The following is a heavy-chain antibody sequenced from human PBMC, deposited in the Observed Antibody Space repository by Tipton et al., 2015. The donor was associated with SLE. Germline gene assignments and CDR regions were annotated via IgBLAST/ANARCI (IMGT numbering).Heavy chain of an antibody. CDR3: VKSVVVVSPRDYYYYMDV. V-gene: IGHV4-59*08. D-gene: IGHD2-15*01. J-gene: IGHJ6*03. CDR1: GGSISHFY. CDR2: IYYSGTT. Sequence: TLSLTCSVSGGSISHFYWSWIRQPPGKGLEWIAYIYYSGTTNYNPSLKSRVSISVDTSKNHFSLRLSSVTAADTGVYYCVKSVVVVSPRDYYYYMDVWGKGTTVTVSS.